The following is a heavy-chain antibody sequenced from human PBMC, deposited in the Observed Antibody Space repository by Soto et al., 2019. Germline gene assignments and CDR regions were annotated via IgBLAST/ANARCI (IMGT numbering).Heavy chain of an antibody. CDR1: GFTFSSYG. CDR3: ARAPTPHSSSAHHYYYYYMDV. J-gene: IGHJ6*03. D-gene: IGHD6-6*01. Sequence: QVQLVESGGGVVQTGRSLRLSCAASGFTFSSYGMHWVRQAPGKGLEWVAVIWYAGSNKYYADSVKGRFTISRDNSKNTLYLQMNSLRAEDTAVYYCARAPTPHSSSAHHYYYYYMDVWGKGTTVTVSS. CDR2: IWYAGSNK. V-gene: IGHV3-33*01.